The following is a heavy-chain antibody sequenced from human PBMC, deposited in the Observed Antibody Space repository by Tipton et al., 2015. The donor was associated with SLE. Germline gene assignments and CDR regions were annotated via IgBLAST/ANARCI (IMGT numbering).Heavy chain of an antibody. CDR1: NGSMSSRSYY. Sequence: TLSLTCTVSNGSMSSRSYYWSWIRQPAGKGLEWIGHIYTSGSTDYNPSLKSRVTISLDTSKSQFSLKLSSVTAADTAVYYCARVGYYESSGNYYRACINHWGQGTLVTVSS. V-gene: IGHV4-61*09. J-gene: IGHJ5*02. D-gene: IGHD3-22*01. CDR3: ARVGYYESSGNYYRACINH. CDR2: IYTSGST.